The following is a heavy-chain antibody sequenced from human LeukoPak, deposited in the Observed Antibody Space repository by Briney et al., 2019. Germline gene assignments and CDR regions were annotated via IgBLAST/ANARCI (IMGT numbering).Heavy chain of an antibody. D-gene: IGHD6-13*01. V-gene: IGHV3-64D*06. J-gene: IGHJ4*02. CDR1: GFTFSSYA. CDR2: ISSNGGST. CDR3: VKDPGYSSSWYFDY. Sequence: GGSLRLSCSASGFTFSSYAMHWVRQAPGKGLEYVSAISSNGGSTYYADSVKGRFTISRDNSKNTLYHQMSTLRAEDTAVYYCVKDPGYSSSWYFDYWGQGTLVTVSS.